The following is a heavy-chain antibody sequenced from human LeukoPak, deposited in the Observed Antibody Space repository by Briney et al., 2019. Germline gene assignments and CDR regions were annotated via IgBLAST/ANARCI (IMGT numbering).Heavy chain of an antibody. CDR1: GFTFSSYS. CDR3: ARGGPASYYYYYYMDV. D-gene: IGHD2-2*01. V-gene: IGHV3-21*01. J-gene: IGHJ6*03. Sequence: GGSPRLSCAASGFTFSSYSMNWVRQAPGKGLEWVSSISSSSSYIYYADSVKGRFTISRDNAKNSLYLQMNSLRAEDTAVYYCARGGPASYYYYYYMDVWGKGTTVTVSS. CDR2: ISSSSSYI.